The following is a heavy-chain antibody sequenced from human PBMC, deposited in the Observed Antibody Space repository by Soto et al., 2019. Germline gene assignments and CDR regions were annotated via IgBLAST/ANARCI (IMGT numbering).Heavy chain of an antibody. V-gene: IGHV1-69*06. CDR2: IIPTFGTS. D-gene: IGHD6-19*01. CDR1: GGTFSSSA. J-gene: IGHJ3*02. CDR3: ARSETAGHKGFDS. Sequence: QVQLEQSGAEVRKPGSSVKVSCKASGGTFSSSAINWLRQAPGQGPEWMGGIIPTFGTSNYIPKLRGRVTITADTSTSSAHMDSSIRTSEDATTYYCARSETAGHKGFDSWGQGTMQIVSA.